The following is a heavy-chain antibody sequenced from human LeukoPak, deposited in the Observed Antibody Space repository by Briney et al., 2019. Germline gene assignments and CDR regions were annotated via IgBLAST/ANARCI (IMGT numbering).Heavy chain of an antibody. V-gene: IGHV4-4*09. D-gene: IGHD2-2*01. Sequence: SETLSLTCTVSGGSISSYYWSWIRQPPGKGLEWIGYIYTSGSTNHIPSLKSRVTISVDTSKNQFSLKLSSVTAADTAVYYCARQGRDQLDLVDYWGQGTLVTVSS. CDR3: ARQGRDQLDLVDY. CDR1: GGSISSYY. J-gene: IGHJ4*02. CDR2: IYTSGST.